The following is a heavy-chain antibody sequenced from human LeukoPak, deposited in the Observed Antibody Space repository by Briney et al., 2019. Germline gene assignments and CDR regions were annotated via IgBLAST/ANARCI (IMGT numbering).Heavy chain of an antibody. CDR3: ARDLGLDTTMIFFDF. Sequence: ASVKVSCKASGYTFTNYGISWVRQAPGQGPEWMGWISAYNGGTNYREKFQGRVTMTTDTSTNTAYMELRGLTSDDTAVYYCARDLGLDTTMIFFDFWGQGTLVTVSS. J-gene: IGHJ4*02. D-gene: IGHD5-18*01. V-gene: IGHV1-18*01. CDR1: GYTFTNYG. CDR2: ISAYNGGT.